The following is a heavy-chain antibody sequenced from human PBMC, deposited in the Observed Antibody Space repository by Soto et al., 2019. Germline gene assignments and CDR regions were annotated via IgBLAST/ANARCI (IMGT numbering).Heavy chain of an antibody. J-gene: IGHJ4*02. CDR3: TADHWS. CDR2: INRKIDGETT. CDR1: EYTFSDAW. D-gene: IGHD3-3*01. V-gene: IGHV3-15*01. Sequence: GGSLRLSCVVFEYTFSDAWMSWGRQAPGKGLEWVACINRKIDGETTDYAAPVEGRFTIARDDSKNTLYLQMSSLKIEDTAVYFCTADHWSWGQGTLVTISS.